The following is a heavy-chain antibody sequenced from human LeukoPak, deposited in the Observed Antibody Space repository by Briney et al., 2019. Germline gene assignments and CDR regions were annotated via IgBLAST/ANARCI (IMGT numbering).Heavy chain of an antibody. CDR2: INPNSGGT. V-gene: IGHV1-2*02. CDR1: GYTFSDYY. CDR3: ARVLYDYVWGSYRYFDY. D-gene: IGHD3-16*02. J-gene: IGHJ4*02. Sequence: ASVKVSCKASGYTFSDYYMHWVRQAPGQGLEWMGWINPNSGGTNYAQKFQGRVTMTRDTSISTAYMELSRLRSDDTAVYYCARVLYDYVWGSYRYFDYWGQGTLVTVSS.